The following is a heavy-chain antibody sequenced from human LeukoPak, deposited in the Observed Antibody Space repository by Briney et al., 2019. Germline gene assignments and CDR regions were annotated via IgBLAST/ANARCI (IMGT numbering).Heavy chain of an antibody. J-gene: IGHJ4*02. CDR3: ARDRSSLGLWVGELRN. CDR1: GFTFSSYG. Sequence: GGSLRLSCAASGFTFSSYGMHWVRQAPGKGLEWVAVIWYDGSNKDYADSVKGRFTISRDNSKNTLYLQMNSLRAEDTAVYYCARDRSSLGLWVGELRNWGQGTLVTVSS. D-gene: IGHD3-10*01. CDR2: IWYDGSNK. V-gene: IGHV3-33*01.